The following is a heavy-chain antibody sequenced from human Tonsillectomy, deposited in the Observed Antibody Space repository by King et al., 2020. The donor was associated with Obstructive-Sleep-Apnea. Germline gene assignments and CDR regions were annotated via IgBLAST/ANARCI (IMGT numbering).Heavy chain of an antibody. V-gene: IGHV4-4*07. CDR2: IYTSGST. CDR1: GGSISSYY. J-gene: IGHJ6*02. D-gene: IGHD3-16*02. CDR3: ARDLVPGGVTGSQYDYVWGSYPLNNYGMDV. Sequence: VQLQESGPGLVKPSETLSLTCTVSGGSISSYYWSWIRQPAGKGLEWIGRIYTSGSTNYNPSLKSRVTMSVDTSKNQFSLKLSSVTAADTAVYYCARDLVPGGVTGSQYDYVWGSYPLNNYGMDVWGQGTTVTVSS.